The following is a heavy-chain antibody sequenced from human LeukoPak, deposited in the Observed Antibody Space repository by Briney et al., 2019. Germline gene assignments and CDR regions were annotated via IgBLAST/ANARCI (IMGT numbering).Heavy chain of an antibody. CDR3: AKDDGGSYRWDAFDI. D-gene: IGHD1-26*01. CDR2: FSGSGGSA. Sequence: PGGSLRLSCAASGLTFSSYAMSWVRQAPGKGLEWVSAFSGSGGSAYYADSVKGRFTTSRDNPKKTLYLQMNSLRAEDTAVYYCAKDDGGSYRWDAFDIWGQGTMVTVSS. J-gene: IGHJ3*02. CDR1: GLTFSSYA. V-gene: IGHV3-23*01.